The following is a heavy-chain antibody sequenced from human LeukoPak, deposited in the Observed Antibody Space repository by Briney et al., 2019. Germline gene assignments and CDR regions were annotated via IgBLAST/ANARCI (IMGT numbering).Heavy chain of an antibody. CDR1: GYTFTSYG. CDR2: ISAYNGNT. V-gene: IGHV1-18*01. D-gene: IGHD4-11*01. Sequence: ASVKVSCKASGYTFTSYGISWVRQAPGQGLEWMGWISAYNGNTNYAQRLQGRVTMTTDTSTSTAYMELRSLRSDDTAVYYCARGRTSYSNSLFDYWGQGTLVTVSS. J-gene: IGHJ4*02. CDR3: ARGRTSYSNSLFDY.